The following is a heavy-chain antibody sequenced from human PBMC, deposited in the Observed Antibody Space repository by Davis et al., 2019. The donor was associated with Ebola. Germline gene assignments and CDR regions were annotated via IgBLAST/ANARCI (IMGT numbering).Heavy chain of an antibody. CDR1: GFVFSSYV. J-gene: IGHJ6*04. CDR2: LGLSADT. D-gene: IGHD5-18*01. Sequence: GESLKISCAASGFVFSSYVMSWVRRAPGKGLEWVSTLGLSADTYYADSVKGRFTISRDNAKNSLYLQMNSLRAEDTAVYYCARDAGYSYGWHRGFGYYGMDVWGKGTTVTVSS. CDR3: ARDAGYSYGWHRGFGYYGMDV. V-gene: IGHV3-21*01.